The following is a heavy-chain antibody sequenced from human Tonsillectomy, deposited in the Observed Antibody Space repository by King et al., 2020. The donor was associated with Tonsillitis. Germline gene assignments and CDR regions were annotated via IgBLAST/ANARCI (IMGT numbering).Heavy chain of an antibody. V-gene: IGHV3-48*03. CDR3: AREDGDADAFDI. CDR1: GFTFSSYE. Sequence: VQLVESGGGLVQPGGSLRLSCAASGFTFSSYEMNWFRQAPWKGLEWVSFISSSGRTIYYGAFVKGRFTISRDNAKNPLYLQMNTLRAEDTAIYYCAREDGDADAFDIWGQGTMVTVSS. CDR2: ISSSGRTI. J-gene: IGHJ3*02. D-gene: IGHD5-24*01.